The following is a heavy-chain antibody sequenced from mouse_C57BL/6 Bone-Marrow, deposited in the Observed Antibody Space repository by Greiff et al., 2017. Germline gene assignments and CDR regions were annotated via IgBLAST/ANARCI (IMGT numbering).Heavy chain of an antibody. Sequence: VQLQQSGAELVRPGASVKLSCTASGFNIKDDYMHWVKQRPEQGLEWIGWIDPENGDTEYASKFQGKATITADTSSNTAYLQLSSLTSEDTAVYYCTIYYGNPFDYWGRGTTLTVSS. D-gene: IGHD2-1*01. J-gene: IGHJ2*01. V-gene: IGHV14-4*01. CDR1: GFNIKDDY. CDR3: TIYYGNPFDY. CDR2: IDPENGDT.